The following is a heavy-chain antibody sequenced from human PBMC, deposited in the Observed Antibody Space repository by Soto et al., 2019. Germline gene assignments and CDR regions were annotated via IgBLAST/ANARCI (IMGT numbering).Heavy chain of an antibody. CDR1: GYSFTGYW. J-gene: IGHJ6*02. D-gene: IGHD6-19*01. Sequence: VQSLKVSCNRSGYSFTGYWIGGVRQLPEKDLEWLGIIYPGYSDTRYSPSFQGQVTIPAHKSISSAFLPSISLKASDTAMYSCARGIAVAGPGGYYSCYCGMDVWGQGTTVAVS. CDR3: ARGIAVAGPGGYYSCYCGMDV. CDR2: IYPGYSDT. V-gene: IGHV5-51*01.